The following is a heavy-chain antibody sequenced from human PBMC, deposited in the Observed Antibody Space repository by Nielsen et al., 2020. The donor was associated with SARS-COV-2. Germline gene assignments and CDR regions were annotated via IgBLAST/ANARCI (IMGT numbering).Heavy chain of an antibody. CDR2: IYPGDSDT. V-gene: IGHV5-51*01. D-gene: IGHD2-2*01. J-gene: IGHJ5*02. Sequence: VRQMPGKGLEWMGIIYPGDSDTRYSPSFQGQVTISADKSISTAYLQWSSLKASDTAMYYCARRDIVVVPAATRRNWFDPWGQGTLVTVSS. CDR3: ARRDIVVVPAATRRNWFDP.